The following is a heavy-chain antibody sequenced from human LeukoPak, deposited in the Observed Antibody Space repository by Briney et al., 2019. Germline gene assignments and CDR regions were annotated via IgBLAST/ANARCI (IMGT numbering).Heavy chain of an antibody. CDR1: GGSISSGSYY. Sequence: PSETLSLTCTVSGGSISSGSYYWSWIRQPAGKGLEWIGRIYTSGSTNYNPSLKSRVTISVDTSKNQFSLKLSSVTAADTAVYYCARVGARYCGGDCYAFDIWGQGTMVTVSS. V-gene: IGHV4-61*02. D-gene: IGHD2-21*01. CDR2: IYTSGST. CDR3: ARVGARYCGGDCYAFDI. J-gene: IGHJ3*02.